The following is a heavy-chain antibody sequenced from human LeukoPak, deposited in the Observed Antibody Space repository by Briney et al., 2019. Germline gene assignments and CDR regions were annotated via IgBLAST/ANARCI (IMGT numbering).Heavy chain of an antibody. D-gene: IGHD2-2*01. CDR2: IHHGGST. V-gene: IGHV4-34*01. J-gene: IGHJ6*02. CDR1: GGSFSGYY. Sequence: SETLSLTCAVYGGSFSGYYGSWIRQPPGKGLEWIGQIHHGGSTTYNPSLESRVTISVDMSKNQFSLKLSSVTAADTAAYYCARHIAVGFGMDVWGQGTTVTVSS. CDR3: ARHIAVGFGMDV.